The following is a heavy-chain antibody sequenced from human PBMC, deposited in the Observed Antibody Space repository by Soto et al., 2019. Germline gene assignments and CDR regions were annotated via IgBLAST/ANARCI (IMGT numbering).Heavy chain of an antibody. J-gene: IGHJ5*02. D-gene: IGHD3-10*01. V-gene: IGHV4-4*02. CDR2: MYHSGST. CDR3: ARLGPYASGTYSFRHNRSDP. Sequence: TLETLSLTCAVSGGSISSSNWWSWVRQPPGKGLEWIGEMYHSGSTNHNPSLKSRVTISVDKSKNQFSLKLSSVTAEDTAVYYCARLGPYASGTYSFRHNRSDPWGQGTQVTVSS. CDR1: GGSISSSNW.